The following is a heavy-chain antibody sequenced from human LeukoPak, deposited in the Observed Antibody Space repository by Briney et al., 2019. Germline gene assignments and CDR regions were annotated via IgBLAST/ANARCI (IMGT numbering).Heavy chain of an antibody. Sequence: SETQSLPCTVSGDSIGHYYWSWIRQPPGKALEWIGDIFYRGSTNYNPSLKSRVTISLDTSKNQVSLELSSVTAADTAVYYCASPTVLDVWGQGTTVTVSS. CDR2: IFYRGST. V-gene: IGHV4-59*01. CDR1: GDSIGHYY. D-gene: IGHD2-8*01. CDR3: ASPTVLDV. J-gene: IGHJ6*02.